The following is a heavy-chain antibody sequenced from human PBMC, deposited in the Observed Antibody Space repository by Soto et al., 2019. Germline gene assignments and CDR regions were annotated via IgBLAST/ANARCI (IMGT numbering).Heavy chain of an antibody. V-gene: IGHV3-15*01. CDR2: IKSKADGGAT. CDR3: ASEGRWHNWFDP. J-gene: IGHJ5*02. D-gene: IGHD4-17*01. Sequence: EVQLVESGGGLIQPGGSLRLSCAASGFTLSNAWMTWVRQAPGKGLEWIGRIKSKADGGATDYAAPVKGRLTISRDDSKNTLYLQMNSLKTEDTAVYYCASEGRWHNWFDPWGQGTLVTVSS. CDR1: GFTLSNAW.